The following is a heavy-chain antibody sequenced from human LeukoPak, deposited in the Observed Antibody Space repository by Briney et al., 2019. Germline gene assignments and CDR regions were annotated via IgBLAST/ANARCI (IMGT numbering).Heavy chain of an antibody. V-gene: IGHV4-39*07. J-gene: IGHJ3*02. Sequence: SETLSLTCTVSGGSISSSSYYWGWIRQPPGKGLEWIGSIYYSGSTYYNPSLKSRVTISVDTSKNQFSLKLSSVTAADTAVYYCARDLMGGIFAFDIWGQGTMVTVSS. D-gene: IGHD2-15*01. CDR3: ARDLMGGIFAFDI. CDR2: IYYSGST. CDR1: GGSISSSSYY.